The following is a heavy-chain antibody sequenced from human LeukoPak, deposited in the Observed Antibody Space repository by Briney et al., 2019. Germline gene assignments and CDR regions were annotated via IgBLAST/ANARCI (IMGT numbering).Heavy chain of an antibody. V-gene: IGHV3-30*02. J-gene: IGHJ5*02. CDR3: ARDQSHHNSGGSLYDP. D-gene: IGHD2-15*01. CDR2: IRDEASDK. CDR1: GFTFRTNG. Sequence: CLRLSCAASGFTFRTNGMHWVRQAPGKGLEWVAFIRDEASDKYYADSVKGRFTISRDNSENTLFLQMNSLRVEDTAVYYCARDQSHHNSGGSLYDPWGQGRLVSVSS.